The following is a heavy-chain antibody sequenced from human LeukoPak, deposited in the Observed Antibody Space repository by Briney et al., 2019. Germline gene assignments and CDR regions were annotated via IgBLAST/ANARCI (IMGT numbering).Heavy chain of an antibody. V-gene: IGHV3-30*04. D-gene: IGHD1-26*01. CDR2: ISYDGSNK. Sequence: GRSLRLSCAASGLTFSSYAMLWVRQAPGKGLEGVAVISYDGSNKYYADSVKGRFTISRDNSKNTLYLQMNSLRAEDTAVYYCARVGGSYLGHYGMDVWGQGTTVTVSS. CDR1: GLTFSSYA. J-gene: IGHJ6*02. CDR3: ARVGGSYLGHYGMDV.